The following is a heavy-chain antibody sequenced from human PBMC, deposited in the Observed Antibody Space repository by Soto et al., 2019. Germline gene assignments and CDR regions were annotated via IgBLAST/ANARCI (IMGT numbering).Heavy chain of an antibody. D-gene: IGHD3-3*01. Sequence: GGSLRLSCAASGFTFSSYAMHWVRQAPGKGLEYVSAISSNGGSTYYANPVKGRFTISRDNSKNTLYLQMGSLRAEDMAVYYCARDRRHDFWSGYYDAFDIWGQGTMVTVSS. V-gene: IGHV3-64*01. CDR3: ARDRRHDFWSGYYDAFDI. CDR2: ISSNGGST. CDR1: GFTFSSYA. J-gene: IGHJ3*02.